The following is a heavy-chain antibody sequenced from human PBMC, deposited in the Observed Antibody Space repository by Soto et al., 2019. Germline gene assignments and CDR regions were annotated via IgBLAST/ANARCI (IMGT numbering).Heavy chain of an antibody. D-gene: IGHD3-3*01. CDR3: ARDPSGYYNY. CDR2: INHSGST. V-gene: IGHV4-34*01. CDR1: GGSFSGYY. J-gene: IGHJ4*02. Sequence: SETLSLTCAVYGGSFSGYYGSWIRQSPGKGLEWIGEINHSGSTNYNPSLKSRVTISVDTSKNQFSLKLSSVTAADTAVYYCARDPSGYYNYRGQGTLVTVSS.